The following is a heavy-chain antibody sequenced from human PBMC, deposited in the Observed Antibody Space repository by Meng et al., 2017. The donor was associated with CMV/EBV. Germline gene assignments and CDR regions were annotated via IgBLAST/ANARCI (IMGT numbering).Heavy chain of an antibody. CDR2: ISSSGSTI. D-gene: IGHD6-6*01. J-gene: IGHJ6*02. Sequence: GGSLRLSCAASGFTFSSYEMNWVRQAPGKGLEWVSYISSSGSTIYYADSVKGRFTISRDNAKNSLYLQMNSLRAEDTAVYYCARDKDSSSSYYYYYGMDVWGQGTTVTVSS. CDR3: ARDKDSSSSYYYYYGMDV. V-gene: IGHV3-48*03. CDR1: GFTFSSYE.